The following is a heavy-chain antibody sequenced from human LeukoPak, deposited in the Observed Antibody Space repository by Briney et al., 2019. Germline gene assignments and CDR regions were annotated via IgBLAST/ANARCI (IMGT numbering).Heavy chain of an antibody. Sequence: GESLKISCKGSGYSFTNYWIGWERQMPGKGLEWMGIIYPGDSYTRYSPSFQGQVTISADKSINTAYLQWSSLKASDSAMYYCAREVVIAPRRTYAFDTWGQGTVVTVSS. J-gene: IGHJ3*02. CDR2: IYPGDSYT. CDR3: AREVVIAPRRTYAFDT. D-gene: IGHD2-15*01. V-gene: IGHV5-51*01. CDR1: GYSFTNYW.